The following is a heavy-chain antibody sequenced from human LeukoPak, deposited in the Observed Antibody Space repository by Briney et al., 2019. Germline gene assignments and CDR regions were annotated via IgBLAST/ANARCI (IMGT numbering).Heavy chain of an antibody. J-gene: IGHJ5*02. CDR3: ARGTMDIVVVVAARWSDP. CDR2: INPNSGGT. CDR1: GYTFTGYY. D-gene: IGHD2-15*01. V-gene: IGHV1-2*02. Sequence: ASVKVSCKASGYTFTGYYMHWVRQAPGRGLEWMGWINPNSGGTNYAQKFRGRVTMTRDTSISTAYMELSRLRSDDTAVYYCARGTMDIVVVVAARWSDPWGQGTLVTVSS.